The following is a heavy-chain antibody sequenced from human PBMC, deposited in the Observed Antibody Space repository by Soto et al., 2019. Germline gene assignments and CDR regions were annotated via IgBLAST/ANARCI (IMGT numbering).Heavy chain of an antibody. Sequence: GGSLRLSCAASGFTFSNYGMHWVRQAPGKGLEWVAVIWYDGGEKYYVDSAKGRFTVSRDNSKNTLYLQMDSLRAEDTAVYFCARDQEGGSGFRLDYWGQGTLVTVSS. CDR1: GFTFSNYG. CDR2: IWYDGGEK. D-gene: IGHD3-22*01. J-gene: IGHJ4*02. CDR3: ARDQEGGSGFRLDY. V-gene: IGHV3-33*01.